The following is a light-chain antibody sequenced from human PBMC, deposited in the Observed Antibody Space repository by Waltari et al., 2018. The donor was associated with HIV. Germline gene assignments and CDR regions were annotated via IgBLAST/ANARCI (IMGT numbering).Light chain of an antibody. J-gene: IGLJ3*02. CDR3: QSYDSTNWV. V-gene: IGLV6-57*04. CDR2: EDK. Sequence: NFMLTQPHSVSESPGKTVTISCTHSSGSIVSNYVQWYQQRPGSAPTTVIYEDKQRPSGVPDRFSGSIDSSSNSASLTISGLKTEDEADYYCQSYDSTNWVFGGATKLTVL. CDR1: SGSIVSNY.